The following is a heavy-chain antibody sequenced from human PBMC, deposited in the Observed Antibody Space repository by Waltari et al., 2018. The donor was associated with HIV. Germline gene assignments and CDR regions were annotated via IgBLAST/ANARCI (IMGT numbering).Heavy chain of an antibody. J-gene: IGHJ4*02. CDR3: AKDNTIFGVAPEGYFDY. Sequence: EVQLVESGGVVVQPGGSLRLSCAASGFTFDDYAMHWVRQAPGKGLAWVSLISWDGGSTYYADSVKGRFTISRDNSKNSLYLQMNSLRAEDTALYYCAKDNTIFGVAPEGYFDYWGQGTLVTVSS. CDR2: ISWDGGST. CDR1: GFTFDDYA. D-gene: IGHD3-3*01. V-gene: IGHV3-43D*03.